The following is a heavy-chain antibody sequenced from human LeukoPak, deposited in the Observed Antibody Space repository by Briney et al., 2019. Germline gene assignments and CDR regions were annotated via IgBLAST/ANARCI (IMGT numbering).Heavy chain of an antibody. Sequence: TSETLSLTCTVSGGSISSYYWSWIRQPPGKGLEWIGYIYYSGSTNYNPSLKSRVTISIDTSKNQFSLKLNSVTAADTAVYYCAREVSDYGGNWFDPWGQGTLVTVSS. D-gene: IGHD4/OR15-4a*01. J-gene: IGHJ5*02. CDR2: IYYSGST. V-gene: IGHV4-59*01. CDR1: GGSISSYY. CDR3: AREVSDYGGNWFDP.